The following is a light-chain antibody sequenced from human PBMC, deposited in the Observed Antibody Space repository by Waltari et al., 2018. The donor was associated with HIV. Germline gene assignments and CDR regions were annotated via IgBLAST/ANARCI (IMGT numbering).Light chain of an antibody. Sequence: EIVMTQSPATLSVSPGERATLSCRASQTIGSNLDWYQQKPGQAPRLLIYGASTRATGIPARFSGSVSETEFTLTISGLQTEDFVVYYCQQYNNWPPYPFGQGTKLEIK. V-gene: IGKV3-15*01. CDR2: GAS. CDR3: QQYNNWPPYP. J-gene: IGKJ2*01. CDR1: QTIGSN.